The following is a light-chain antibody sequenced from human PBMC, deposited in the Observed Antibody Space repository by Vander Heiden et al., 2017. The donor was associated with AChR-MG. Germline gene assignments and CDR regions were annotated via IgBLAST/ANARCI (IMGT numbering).Light chain of an antibody. J-gene: IGLJ2*01. Sequence: SSDLTQPPSVSVSPAQTASFICPGDKLGDKYVSGYHQKPGQSPVLVIYQDTKRPSAIPARFSGSNSGNTATLTIRGTQALDEADYYFQAWNISTVIFGAGTKLTVL. CDR1: KLGDKY. V-gene: IGLV3-1*01. CDR2: QDT. CDR3: QAWNISTVI.